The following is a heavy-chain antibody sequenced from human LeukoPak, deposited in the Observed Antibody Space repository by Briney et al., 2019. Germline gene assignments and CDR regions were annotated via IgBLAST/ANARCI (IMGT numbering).Heavy chain of an antibody. J-gene: IGHJ3*02. CDR2: THNNGDS. D-gene: IGHD1-14*01. CDR3: ARQPAGTAAFDI. Sequence: PSETLSLTCTVSGASIDSYYWSWIRQPPGKGLEGIGYTHNNGDSNYNPSLKSRLTISVDTSKNEVSLVLTSVTAADTALYYCARQPAGTAAFDIWAQGTMVIVSA. V-gene: IGHV4-59*08. CDR1: GASIDSYY.